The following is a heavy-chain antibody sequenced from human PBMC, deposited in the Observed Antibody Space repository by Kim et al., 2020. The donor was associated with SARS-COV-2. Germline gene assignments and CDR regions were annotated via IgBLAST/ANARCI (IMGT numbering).Heavy chain of an antibody. Sequence: GGSLRLSCAASGFTFSSCAIHWVRQAPGKGLEWVAVISYDGSNKNYADSVKGRFTISRDNSKNTLYLQMNSLRAEDTAVYYCARDPGSRIWGVTYSYY. J-gene: IGHJ6*01. CDR1: GFTFSSCA. CDR2: ISYDGSNK. CDR3: ARDPGSRIWGVTYSYY. D-gene: IGHD3-10*01. V-gene: IGHV3-30-3*01.